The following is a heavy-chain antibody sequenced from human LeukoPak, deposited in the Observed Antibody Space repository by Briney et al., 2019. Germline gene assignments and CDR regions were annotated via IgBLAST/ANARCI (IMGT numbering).Heavy chain of an antibody. J-gene: IGHJ4*02. CDR1: GFTFSSYA. CDR3: AKDHGIAAPGIFDY. Sequence: GGSLRLSCAASGFTFSSYAMSWVRQAPGKGLEWVAFIRYDGSNKYFADSVRGRFTISRDNSKNTLYLQMNSLRAEDTAVYYCAKDHGIAAPGIFDYWGQGTLVTVSS. CDR2: IRYDGSNK. V-gene: IGHV3-30*02. D-gene: IGHD6-13*01.